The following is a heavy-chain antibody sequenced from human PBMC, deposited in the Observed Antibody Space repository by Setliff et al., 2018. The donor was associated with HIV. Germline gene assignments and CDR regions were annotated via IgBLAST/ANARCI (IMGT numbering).Heavy chain of an antibody. D-gene: IGHD3-22*01. J-gene: IGHJ3*01. V-gene: IGHV1-69*13. CDR3: AREEYDRDF. Sequence: ASVKVSCKASGGSFRNYAISWVRQAPGQGLEGMGGIIPLLGTANYAQRFQGRVTIIADESTSTAYMELTSLRSEDTAVYYCAREEYDRDFWGQGTKVTVSS. CDR2: IIPLLGTA. CDR1: GGSFRNYA.